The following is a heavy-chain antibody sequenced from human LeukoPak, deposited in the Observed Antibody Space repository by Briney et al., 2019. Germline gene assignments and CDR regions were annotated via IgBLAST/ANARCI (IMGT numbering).Heavy chain of an antibody. CDR1: GGTFSSYA. Sequence: ASVKVSCKASGGTFSSYAISWVRQAPGQGLEWMGGIIPIFGTANYAQKFQGRVTITTDESTSTAYMELSSLTSDDTATYFCGTWVSWAEMDVWGQGTTVIVSS. CDR3: GTWVSWAEMDV. CDR2: IIPIFGTA. V-gene: IGHV1-69*05. D-gene: IGHD1/OR15-1a*01. J-gene: IGHJ6*02.